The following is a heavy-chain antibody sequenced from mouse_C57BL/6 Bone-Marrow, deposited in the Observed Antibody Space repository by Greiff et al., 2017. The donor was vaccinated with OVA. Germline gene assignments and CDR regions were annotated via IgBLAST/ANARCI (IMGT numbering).Heavy chain of an antibody. D-gene: IGHD1-1*01. J-gene: IGHJ4*01. V-gene: IGHV14-3*01. CDR3: AVYYSGTTCAMDY. CDR2: IDPANGNT. Sequence: VQLQQSVAELVRPGASVKLSCTASGFNIKNTYMHWVKQRPEQGLEWIGRIDPANGNTKYDPKFKGKATITADTSSTTAYLQLSSLTSEDTAIYYCAVYYSGTTCAMDYWGQGTSVTVSS. CDR1: GFNIKNTY.